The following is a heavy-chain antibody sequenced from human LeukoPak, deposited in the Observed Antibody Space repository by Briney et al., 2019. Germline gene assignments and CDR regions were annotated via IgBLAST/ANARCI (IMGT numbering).Heavy chain of an antibody. CDR1: GGTFNTYG. D-gene: IGHD7-27*01. CDR3: ARARNWGQWVGGAFDI. V-gene: IGHV1-69*04. Sequence: SVKVSCKASGGTFNTYGISWVRQAPGQGLEWMGRIIPILGIPNYAQKFQGRVTLTRDTSTSTFYMGLSSLRSEDTAVYYCARARNWGQWVGGAFDIWGQGTMVTVSS. CDR2: IIPILGIP. J-gene: IGHJ3*02.